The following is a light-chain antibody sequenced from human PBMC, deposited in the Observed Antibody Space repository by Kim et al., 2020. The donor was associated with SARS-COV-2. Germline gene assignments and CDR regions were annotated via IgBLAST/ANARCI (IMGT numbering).Light chain of an antibody. Sequence: DIVMTQSPDSLAVSLGERATINCKSSQSVLYSSNNKNYLAWYQQKPGQPPKLLIYWASTRESGVPDRFSGSGSGTDFTLTISSLQAEDVAVYYCQQFSSNSLTFGGGTKVDIK. V-gene: IGKV4-1*01. CDR3: QQFSSNSLT. J-gene: IGKJ4*01. CDR2: WAS. CDR1: QSVLYSSNNKNY.